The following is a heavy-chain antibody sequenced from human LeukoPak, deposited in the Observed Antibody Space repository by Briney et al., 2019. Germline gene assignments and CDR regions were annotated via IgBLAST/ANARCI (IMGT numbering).Heavy chain of an antibody. Sequence: SQTLSLTCTVSGGSISSGSYYWSWIRQPAGKGLEWIGRIYTSGSTNYNPSLKSRVTISVDTSKNQFSLKLSSVTSADTAVYYCARGEPYSSGWYSYWGQGTLVTVSS. CDR2: IYTSGST. CDR3: ARGEPYSSGWYSY. CDR1: GGSISSGSYY. J-gene: IGHJ4*02. V-gene: IGHV4-61*02. D-gene: IGHD6-19*01.